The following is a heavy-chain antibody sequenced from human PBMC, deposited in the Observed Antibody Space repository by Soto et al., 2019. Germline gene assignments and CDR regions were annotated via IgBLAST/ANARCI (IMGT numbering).Heavy chain of an antibody. CDR1: GGSISSGDYY. D-gene: IGHD3-10*01. J-gene: IGHJ3*02. Sequence: SETLSLTCTVSGGSISSGDYYWSWIRQPPGKGLEWIGYIYYSGSTYYNPSLKSRVTISVDTSKNQFSLKLSSVTAADTAVYYCASDRGLGDAFDIWGQGTMVTVSS. CDR2: IYYSGST. CDR3: ASDRGLGDAFDI. V-gene: IGHV4-30-4*01.